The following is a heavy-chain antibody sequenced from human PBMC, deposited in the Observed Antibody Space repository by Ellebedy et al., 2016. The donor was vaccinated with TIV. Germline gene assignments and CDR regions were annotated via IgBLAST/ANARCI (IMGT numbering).Heavy chain of an antibody. CDR2: IYSGGST. CDR1: GFIVRDNY. V-gene: IGHV3-53*01. J-gene: IGHJ6*02. Sequence: GGSLRLSYAASGFIVRDNYMSWVRQAPGKGLEWVSVIYSGGSTYFADSVKGRVTISRDNSKNTLYLEMNSLRAEDTAVYYCARVLGRSSGYGMDVWGQGTTVTVSS. CDR3: ARVLGRSSGYGMDV. D-gene: IGHD6-6*01.